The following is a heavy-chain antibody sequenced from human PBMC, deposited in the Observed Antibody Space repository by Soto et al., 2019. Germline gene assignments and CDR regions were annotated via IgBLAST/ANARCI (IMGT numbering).Heavy chain of an antibody. CDR2: ISGSDGTT. CDR1: GFIFSDYA. D-gene: IGHD3-10*01. Sequence: GSLRLSCAASGFIFSDYAMYWVRQAPGKGLEWVSVISGSDGTTYYADSVRGRFTMSRDNSRNTIYLQMMSLRAEDTAAYYCAKVIGGSESYWGGSHYYYALDVWGQGTTVIVSS. CDR3: AKVIGGSESYWGGSHYYYALDV. J-gene: IGHJ6*02. V-gene: IGHV3-23*01.